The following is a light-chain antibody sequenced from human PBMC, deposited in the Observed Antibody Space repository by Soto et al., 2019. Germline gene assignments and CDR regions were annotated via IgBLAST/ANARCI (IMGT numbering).Light chain of an antibody. V-gene: IGKV3-15*01. CDR1: QSVSSN. J-gene: IGKJ1*01. CDR3: QQYNNWLWT. Sequence: EIVMTQSPATLSVSPGERATLSCRASQSVSSNLAWYQQKTGQAPRLLIYGASTRATGIPARFSGSGSGTEFTLPISSLQSEDFAVYYCQQYNNWLWTFGQGTKVEIK. CDR2: GAS.